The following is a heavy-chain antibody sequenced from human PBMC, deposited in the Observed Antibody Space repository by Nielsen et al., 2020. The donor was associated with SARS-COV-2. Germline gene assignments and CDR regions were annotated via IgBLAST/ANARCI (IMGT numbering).Heavy chain of an antibody. CDR1: GDSIGTYY. CDR2: MYYNWSA. J-gene: IGHJ4*02. D-gene: IGHD6-19*01. Sequence: SETLSLTCTVSGDSIGTYYWTWIRQPPGKGLDWIGYMYYNWSAKYKSYLKSRVTISLDTSKNQISLRLTSVTAADTAVYFLARGAGASSGPLDYWGQGALVTVSS. V-gene: IGHV4-59*01. CDR3: ARGAGASSGPLDY.